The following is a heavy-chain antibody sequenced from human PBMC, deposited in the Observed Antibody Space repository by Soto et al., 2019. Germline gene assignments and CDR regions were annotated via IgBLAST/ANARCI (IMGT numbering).Heavy chain of an antibody. V-gene: IGHV1-69*01. CDR1: GGTFNNYA. J-gene: IGHJ6*02. Sequence: QVQLVQSGAEVKKPGSSVKVSCKVSGGTFNNYAITWVRQAPGQGLEWMGGIIPISGTANYAQKFQGRVTIIADDSTSTAFMELSSLRSADTAIYYCTSNFYCTSTSCHYFYYAKDVWGQGTPVTVSS. D-gene: IGHD2-2*01. CDR2: IIPISGTA. CDR3: TSNFYCTSTSCHYFYYAKDV.